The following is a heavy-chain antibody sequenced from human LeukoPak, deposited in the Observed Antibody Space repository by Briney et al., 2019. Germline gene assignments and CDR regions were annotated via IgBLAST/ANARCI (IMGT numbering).Heavy chain of an antibody. V-gene: IGHV3-7*01. Sequence: GGSLRLSCAASGFTFSSYWMSWVRQAPGKGVEWVANIKQDGSEKHYVDSVKGRFTISRDNAKNLVYLQMNSLRAEDTAMYYCARDITYYDFWSGYTYWGQGTLVTVSS. CDR1: GFTFSSYW. CDR2: IKQDGSEK. D-gene: IGHD3-3*01. CDR3: ARDITYYDFWSGYTY. J-gene: IGHJ4*02.